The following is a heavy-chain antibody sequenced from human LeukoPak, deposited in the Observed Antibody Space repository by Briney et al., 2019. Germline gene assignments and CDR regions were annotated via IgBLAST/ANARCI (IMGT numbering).Heavy chain of an antibody. CDR2: IYHSGST. Sequence: PSQTLSLTCTVSGGSISSGGYYWSWIRQPPGKGLEWIGYIYHSGSTYYNPSLKSRVTISVDRSKNQFSLKLSSVTAADTAVYYCARDFATYYYDSSGYHFDYWGQGTLVTVSS. V-gene: IGHV4-30-2*01. CDR3: ARDFATYYYDSSGYHFDY. D-gene: IGHD3-22*01. CDR1: GGSISSGGYY. J-gene: IGHJ4*02.